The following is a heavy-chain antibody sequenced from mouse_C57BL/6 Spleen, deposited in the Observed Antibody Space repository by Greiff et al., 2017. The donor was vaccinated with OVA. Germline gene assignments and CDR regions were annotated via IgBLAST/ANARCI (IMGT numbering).Heavy chain of an antibody. V-gene: IGHV1-80*01. CDR1: GYAFSSYW. CDR2: IYPGDGDT. CDR3: ARRGLPGGDYAMDY. J-gene: IGHJ4*01. D-gene: IGHD2-2*01. Sequence: QVQLQQSGAELVKPGASVKISCKASGYAFSSYWMNWVKQRPGKGLEWIGQIYPGDGDTNYNGKFKGKATLTADKSSSTAYMQLSSLTSEDSAVYFWARRGLPGGDYAMDYWGQGTSVTVSS.